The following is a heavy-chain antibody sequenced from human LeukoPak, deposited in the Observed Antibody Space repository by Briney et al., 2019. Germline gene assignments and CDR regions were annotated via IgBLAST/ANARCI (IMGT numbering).Heavy chain of an antibody. Sequence: GGSLRLSCAASGFTVSSNYMSWVRQAPGKGLEWVSVIRSDGTTDYADSVKGRFDVSRDNFKNTLYLQMNSLRVEDTAVYYCARDHGVQLRLGVDGMDVWGQGTTVTVSS. J-gene: IGHJ6*02. D-gene: IGHD1-1*01. CDR2: IRSDGTT. CDR3: ARDHGVQLRLGVDGMDV. V-gene: IGHV3-66*01. CDR1: GFTVSSNY.